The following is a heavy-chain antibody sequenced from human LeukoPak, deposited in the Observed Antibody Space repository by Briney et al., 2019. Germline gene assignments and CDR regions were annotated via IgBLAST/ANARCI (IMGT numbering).Heavy chain of an antibody. J-gene: IGHJ4*02. CDR3: ARRWFGELEYYFDY. Sequence: GEALKISCKGSGYIFTSYWIGWVRQMPGKGLEGMGIIYPGDSDTRYSPSFQGQVTISADKSINTAYLQWSSLKASDTAMYYCARRWFGELEYYFDYWGQGTLVTVSS. CDR2: IYPGDSDT. D-gene: IGHD3-10*01. CDR1: GYIFTSYW. V-gene: IGHV5-51*01.